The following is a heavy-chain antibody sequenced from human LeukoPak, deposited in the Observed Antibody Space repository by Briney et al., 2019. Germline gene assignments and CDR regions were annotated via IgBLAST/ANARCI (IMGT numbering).Heavy chain of an antibody. D-gene: IGHD6-19*01. CDR3: AGGQMFTSGGFES. V-gene: IGHV4-31*03. CDR1: GGSISSGGYY. Sequence: SETLSLTCTVSGGSISSGGYYWSWIRQHPGKGLEWIGYIYYSGSTYYNPSLKSRVTISVDTSKNQFSLKLSSVTAADTAVYYCAGGQMFTSGGFESWGQGALVTVSS. CDR2: IYYSGST. J-gene: IGHJ4*02.